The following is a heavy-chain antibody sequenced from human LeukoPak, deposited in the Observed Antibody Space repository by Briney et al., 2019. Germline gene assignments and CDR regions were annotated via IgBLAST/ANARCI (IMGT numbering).Heavy chain of an antibody. CDR1: GGSISTYY. CDR3: ARAGSYSGYDWGAYYFDY. V-gene: IGHV4-59*01. J-gene: IGHJ4*02. D-gene: IGHD5-12*01. CDR2: ISYSGST. Sequence: SETLSLTCTVSGGSISTYYWTWIRQPPGKGLEWLGYISYSGSTNYNPSLKSRVTISVDTSKNQFSLKLSSVTAADTAVYYCARAGSYSGYDWGAYYFDYWGQGTLVTVSS.